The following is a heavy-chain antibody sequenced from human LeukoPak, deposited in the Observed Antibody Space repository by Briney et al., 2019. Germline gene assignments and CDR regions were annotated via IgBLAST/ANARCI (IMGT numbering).Heavy chain of an antibody. Sequence: ASVTVSFKASGYSFTIYGINWVRQAPGQGLEWMGWISTYNGNTNYAQRLQGRVTMTTDTSTSTAYMELRSLTADDTAVYYCARVPSGGPFDYWGQGTLVTVSS. CDR1: GYSFTIYG. J-gene: IGHJ4*02. V-gene: IGHV1-18*01. CDR3: ARVPSGGPFDY. D-gene: IGHD2-15*01. CDR2: ISTYNGNT.